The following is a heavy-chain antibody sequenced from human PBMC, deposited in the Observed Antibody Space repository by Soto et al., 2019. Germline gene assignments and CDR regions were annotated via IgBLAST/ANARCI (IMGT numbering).Heavy chain of an antibody. CDR2: MNPNSGNT. J-gene: IGHJ5*02. D-gene: IGHD2-2*02. CDR3: ARGWRYCSSTSCYTGDTFDP. CDR1: GYTFTSYD. V-gene: IGHV1-8*01. Sequence: ASVKVSCKASGYTFTSYDINWVRQATGQGPEWMGWMNPNSGNTGYAQKFQGRVTMTRNTSISTAYMELSSLRSEDTAVYYCARGWRYCSSTSCYTGDTFDPWGQGTLVTVSS.